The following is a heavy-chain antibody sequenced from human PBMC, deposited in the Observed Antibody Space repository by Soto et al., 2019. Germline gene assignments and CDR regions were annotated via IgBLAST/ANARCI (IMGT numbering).Heavy chain of an antibody. CDR2: ISYDGSNK. Sequence: QVQLVESGGGVVQPGRSPRLSCAASGFTFSSYGMHWVRQAPGKGLEWVAVISYDGSNKYYADSVKGRFTISRDNSKNTLYLQMNSLRAEDTAVYYCAKDLVTGPDGRVNYYYGMDVWGQGTTVTVSS. V-gene: IGHV3-30*18. D-gene: IGHD1-20*01. CDR3: AKDLVTGPDGRVNYYYGMDV. J-gene: IGHJ6*02. CDR1: GFTFSSYG.